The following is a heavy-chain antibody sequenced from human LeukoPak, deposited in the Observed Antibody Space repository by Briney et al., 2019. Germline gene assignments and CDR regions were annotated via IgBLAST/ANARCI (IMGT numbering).Heavy chain of an antibody. Sequence: SVKVSCKASGGTFSSYAISWVRQAPGQGLEWMGGIIPIFGTANYAQKSQGRVTITADKSTSTAYMELSSLRSEDTAVYYCARGKYSSGWTDVGYWGQGTLVTVSP. D-gene: IGHD6-19*01. CDR2: IIPIFGTA. CDR3: ARGKYSSGWTDVGY. J-gene: IGHJ4*02. CDR1: GGTFSSYA. V-gene: IGHV1-69*06.